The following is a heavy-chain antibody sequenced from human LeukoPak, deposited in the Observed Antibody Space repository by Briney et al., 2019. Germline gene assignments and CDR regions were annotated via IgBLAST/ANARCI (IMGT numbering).Heavy chain of an antibody. CDR3: ATKQWLAPPPDS. CDR2: INTDGTVT. D-gene: IGHD6-19*01. Sequence: GGSLRLSCAASGFTFSKYWMLWVRQAPGKGLESVSRINTDGTVTTNADSVKGRFTVSRGNADNTMFLQMNSVRDEDKAVYYCATKQWLAPPPDSWGQGTPVTVSS. V-gene: IGHV3-74*01. CDR1: GFTFSKYW. J-gene: IGHJ4*02.